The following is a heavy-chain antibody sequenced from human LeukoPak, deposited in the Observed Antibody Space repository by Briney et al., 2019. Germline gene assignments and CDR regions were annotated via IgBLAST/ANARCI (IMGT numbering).Heavy chain of an antibody. J-gene: IGHJ4*02. D-gene: IGHD2-21*02. CDR2: INPNSGGT. Sequence: ASVKVSCKASGYMFTGYYMHWVRQAPGQGLEWMGWINPNSGGTNYAQKFQGRVTMTRATSISTAYMELSSLRSDDTAVYYCARGYCSGDCFTLFDYWGQGTLVTVSS. V-gene: IGHV1-2*02. CDR1: GYMFTGYY. CDR3: ARGYCSGDCFTLFDY.